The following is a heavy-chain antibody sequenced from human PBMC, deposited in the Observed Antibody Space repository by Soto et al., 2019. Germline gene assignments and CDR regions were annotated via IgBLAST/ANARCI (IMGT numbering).Heavy chain of an antibody. D-gene: IGHD1-26*01. V-gene: IGHV4-59*01. J-gene: IGHJ6*02. Sequence: PSETLSLTCTVSGGSISSYYWSWIRQPPGKGLEWIGYIYYSGSTNYNPSLKSRVTISVDTSKNQFSLKLSSVTAADTAVYYCARTIVGATGHYYYYCGMDVWGQGTTVTVSS. CDR2: IYYSGST. CDR3: ARTIVGATGHYYYYCGMDV. CDR1: GGSISSYY.